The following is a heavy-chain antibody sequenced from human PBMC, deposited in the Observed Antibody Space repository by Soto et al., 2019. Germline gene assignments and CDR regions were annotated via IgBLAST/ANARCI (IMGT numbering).Heavy chain of an antibody. V-gene: IGHV3-9*01. J-gene: IGHJ3*02. CDR1: GFTFDDYA. CDR2: ISWNSGSI. D-gene: IGHD3-9*01. CDR3: AKAEHYDILTGYYIGSSAFDI. Sequence: GGSLRLSCAASGFTFDDYAMHWVRQAPGKGLEWVSGISWNSGSIGYADSVKGRFTISRDNAKNSLYLQMNSLRAGDTALYYCAKAEHYDILTGYYIGSSAFDIWGQGTMVTVSS.